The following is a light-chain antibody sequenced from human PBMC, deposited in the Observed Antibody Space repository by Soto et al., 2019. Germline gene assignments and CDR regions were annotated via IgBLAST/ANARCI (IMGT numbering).Light chain of an antibody. V-gene: IGLV2-8*01. Sequence: QSVLTQPPSASGSPGQSVTIPCAGTSTDVGEYNYVSWDQQHPGKVPKLIIFEVNKRPSGVRDRFSGSKSGDTASLTVSGLQAEDEDDYYCSSFVGAPVIFGGGTQLTVL. CDR3: SSFVGAPVI. CDR2: EVN. CDR1: STDVGEYNY. J-gene: IGLJ2*01.